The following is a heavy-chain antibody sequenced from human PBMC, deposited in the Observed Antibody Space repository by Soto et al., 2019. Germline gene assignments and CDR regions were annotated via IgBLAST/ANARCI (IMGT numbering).Heavy chain of an antibody. D-gene: IGHD2-15*01. CDR3: ARGPGGPDGPGDY. CDR1: GYTFTSYA. Sequence: QVQLVQSGAEVKKPGPSVKVSCKASGYTFTSYAMHWVRQAPGQRLEWMGWINAGNGNTKYSPKFQGRVTITRDTSASTAYMELSSLRSEDTAVYYCARGPGGPDGPGDYWGQGTLVTVSS. J-gene: IGHJ4*02. V-gene: IGHV1-3*01. CDR2: INAGNGNT.